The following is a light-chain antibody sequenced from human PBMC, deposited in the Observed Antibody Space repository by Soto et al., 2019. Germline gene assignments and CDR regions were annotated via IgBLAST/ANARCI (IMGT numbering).Light chain of an antibody. CDR1: TGAVTSGHY. V-gene: IGLV7-46*01. Sequence: QAVVTQEPSLTVSPGGTVTLTCGSSTGAVTSGHYPYWFQQKPGQAPRTLIYDTSNKHSWTPARFSGSLLGGKAALTLSGAQPEDEAEYYCLLSYRGAGGVFGGGTQLTVL. CDR3: LLSYRGAGGV. CDR2: DTS. J-gene: IGLJ3*02.